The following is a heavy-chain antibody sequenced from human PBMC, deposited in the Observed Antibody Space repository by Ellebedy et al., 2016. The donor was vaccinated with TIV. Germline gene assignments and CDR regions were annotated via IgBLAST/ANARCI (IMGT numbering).Heavy chain of an antibody. CDR1: GGSFSGYY. V-gene: IGHV4-34*01. J-gene: IGHJ6*03. D-gene: IGHD6-6*01. CDR2: INHSGST. CDR3: ARGRIAARPLYYYYYYMDV. Sequence: SETLSLTXAVYGGSFSGYYWSWIRQPPGKGLEWIGEINHSGSTNYNPSLKSRVTISVDTSKNQFSLKLSSVTAADTAVYYCARGRIAARPLYYYYYYMDVWGKGTTVTVSS.